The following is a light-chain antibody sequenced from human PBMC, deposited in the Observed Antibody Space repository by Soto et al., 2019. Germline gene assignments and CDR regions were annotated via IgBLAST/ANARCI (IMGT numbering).Light chain of an antibody. CDR3: QQYGTSPWT. Sequence: EIVLTQSPGTLSLSPGETATLSCRASQSASSNYLAWYQQKPGQAPRLLTYGPSSRATGIPDRFSGSGSGTDFTLTISRLEPEDCAVYYCQQYGTSPWTFGQGTKVEIK. CDR1: QSASSNY. CDR2: GPS. J-gene: IGKJ1*01. V-gene: IGKV3-20*01.